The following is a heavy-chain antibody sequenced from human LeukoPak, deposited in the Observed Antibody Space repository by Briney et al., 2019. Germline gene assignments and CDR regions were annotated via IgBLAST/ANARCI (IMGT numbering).Heavy chain of an antibody. CDR3: AKKLTPSSGWYWDY. CDR1: AFTFSSYA. V-gene: IGHV3-23*01. Sequence: PGGSLRLSCAASAFTFSSYAMSWVRQAPGKGLEWVSVISGGGDYTYYADSVRGRFTISRDNSKNTLYLQMNSLRAEDTAIYYCAKKLTPSSGWYWDYWGQGTLVTVSS. CDR2: ISGGGDYT. D-gene: IGHD6-19*01. J-gene: IGHJ4*02.